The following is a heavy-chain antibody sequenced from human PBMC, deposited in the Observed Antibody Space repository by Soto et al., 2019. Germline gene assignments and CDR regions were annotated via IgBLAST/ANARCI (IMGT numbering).Heavy chain of an antibody. V-gene: IGHV5-10-1*01. CDR1: GYSFTSYW. J-gene: IGHJ4*03. Sequence: GESLKIPCKGSGYSFTSYWISWVRQMPGKGLGWMGRIDPSDSYTNYSPSFQGHVTISADKSISTAYLQWSSLKASDTAMYYCARSVWFGESASPVVWGQGTLVTVSS. CDR3: ARSVWFGESASPVV. D-gene: IGHD3-10*01. CDR2: IDPSDSYT.